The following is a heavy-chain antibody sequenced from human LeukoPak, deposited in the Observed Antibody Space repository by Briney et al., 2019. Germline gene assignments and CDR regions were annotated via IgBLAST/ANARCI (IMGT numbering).Heavy chain of an antibody. Sequence: SETLSLTCTVSGXSISSYYWSWIRQPPGKGLELIGYIYYSQSTNYNPSLKSRVAISVDTSKNQFSLKLSSVTAADTAVYYCATYLPSAWGAFDIWGQGTMVTVSS. J-gene: IGHJ3*02. V-gene: IGHV4-59*01. CDR3: ATYLPSAWGAFDI. D-gene: IGHD7-27*01. CDR1: GXSISSYY. CDR2: IYYSQST.